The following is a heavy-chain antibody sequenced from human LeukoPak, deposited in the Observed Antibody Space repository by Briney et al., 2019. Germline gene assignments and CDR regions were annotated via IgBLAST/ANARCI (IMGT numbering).Heavy chain of an antibody. CDR2: IYHSGST. CDR1: GGSISSSNW. CDR3: ARRPVTTGFWYFDL. J-gene: IGHJ2*01. Sequence: SGTLSLTCAVSGGSISSSNWWRWVRQPPGRGLEWIGEIYHSGSTNYNPSLKSRVTISVDKSKNQFSLKLSSVTAADTAVYYCARRPVTTGFWYFDLWGRGTLVTVSS. V-gene: IGHV4-4*02. D-gene: IGHD4-17*01.